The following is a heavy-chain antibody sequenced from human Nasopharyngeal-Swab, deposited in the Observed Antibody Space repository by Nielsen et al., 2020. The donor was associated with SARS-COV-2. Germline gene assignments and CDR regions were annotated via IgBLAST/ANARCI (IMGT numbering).Heavy chain of an antibody. D-gene: IGHD3-10*01. J-gene: IGHJ6*03. Sequence: SETLSLTCTVSGGSISSSSYYWSWIRQPPGKGLEWIGSIYYSGSTYYNPSLKSRVTISVDTSKNQFSLKLSSVTAADTAVYYCARERGRGGIWNYYYYYMDVWGKGTTVTVSS. CDR2: IYYSGST. V-gene: IGHV4-39*07. CDR3: ARERGRGGIWNYYYYYMDV. CDR1: GGSISSSSYY.